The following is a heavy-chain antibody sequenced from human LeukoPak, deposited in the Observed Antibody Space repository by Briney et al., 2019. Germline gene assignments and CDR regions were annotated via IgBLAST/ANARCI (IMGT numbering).Heavy chain of an antibody. D-gene: IGHD5-18*01. J-gene: IGHJ4*02. CDR3: ARDISPLASGIQLY. CDR1: GFTFTSHW. V-gene: IGHV3-7*03. CDR2: IKQDGSEK. Sequence: GGSLRLSCAASGFTFTSHWMSWVRQAPGKGLEWVANIKQDGSEKYYVDSVKGRFTFSRDNAKNPLYLQMNSLRAEDTAVYYCARDISPLASGIQLYWGQGTLVTVSS.